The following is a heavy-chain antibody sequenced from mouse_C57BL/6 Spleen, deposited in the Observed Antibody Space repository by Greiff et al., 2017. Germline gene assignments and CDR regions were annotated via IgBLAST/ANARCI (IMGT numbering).Heavy chain of an antibody. CDR2: IYPSDSET. J-gene: IGHJ2*01. V-gene: IGHV1-61*01. CDR1: GYTFTSYW. CDR3: ARGRGDY. Sequence: QVQLKQPGAELVRPGSSVKLSCKASGYTFTSYWMDWVKQRPGQGLEWIGNIYPSDSETHYNQKFKDKATLTVYKSSSTAYMQLSSLTSEDSAVYYCARGRGDYWGQGTTLTVSS.